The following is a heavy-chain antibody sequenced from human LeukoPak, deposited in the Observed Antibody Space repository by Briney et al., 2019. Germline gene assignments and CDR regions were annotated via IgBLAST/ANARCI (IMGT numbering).Heavy chain of an antibody. Sequence: GGSLRLSCTTPGIIFRNYWIHWVRQAPGKGPVWVSHITQDGSSTFYADSVKGRFTTSRDNAKNTVFLQMNSLTAEDTGVYYCATDDYRGLGYWGQGILVTVSS. V-gene: IGHV3-74*01. CDR2: ITQDGSST. CDR1: GIIFRNYW. J-gene: IGHJ4*02. CDR3: ATDDYRGLGY. D-gene: IGHD4-11*01.